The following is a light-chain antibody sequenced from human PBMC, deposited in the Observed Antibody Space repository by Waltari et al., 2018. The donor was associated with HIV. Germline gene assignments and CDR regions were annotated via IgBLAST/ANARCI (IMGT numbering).Light chain of an antibody. J-gene: IGLJ2*01. CDR1: SVENKG. CDR2: DYT. V-gene: IGLV3-21*02. Sequence: SYVLAQPLSVSVAPGQKATISCWGQSVENKGVQWYQQKPGQDPILVIYDYTDRPTGFPERFSGSSSGNTATLTVTMVEAGDEADYYCQVWDTSSDHPAFFGGGTKLTVV. CDR3: QVWDTSSDHPAF.